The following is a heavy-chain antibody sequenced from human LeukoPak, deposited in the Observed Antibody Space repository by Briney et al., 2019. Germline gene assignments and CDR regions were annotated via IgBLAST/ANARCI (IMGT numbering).Heavy chain of an antibody. CDR2: ISGSGGST. V-gene: IGHV3-23*01. D-gene: IGHD6-13*01. J-gene: IGHJ6*03. CDR1: GFTFSSYA. Sequence: GGSLRLSCAASGFTFSSYAMSWVRQAPGKGLEWVSAISGSGGSTYYADSVKGRFTISRDNSKNTLYLQMNSLRAEDTAVYYCAKVPYSSPRYYYYYYMDVWGKGTTVTVSS. CDR3: AKVPYSSPRYYYYYYMDV.